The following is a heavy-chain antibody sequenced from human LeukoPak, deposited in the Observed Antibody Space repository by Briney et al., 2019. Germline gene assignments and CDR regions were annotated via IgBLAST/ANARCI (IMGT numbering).Heavy chain of an antibody. Sequence: GGSLRLSCAASGFTFSSYAIHWVRQAPGKRLEWVADISLDGSKTYYTDSVKGRFSITRDNSKNTLNLQMNSLRVEDTAVYYCARGVGPTIGAFDIWGQGTTVTVSS. D-gene: IGHD1-26*01. V-gene: IGHV3-30-3*01. CDR2: ISLDGSKT. CDR3: ARGVGPTIGAFDI. CDR1: GFTFSSYA. J-gene: IGHJ3*02.